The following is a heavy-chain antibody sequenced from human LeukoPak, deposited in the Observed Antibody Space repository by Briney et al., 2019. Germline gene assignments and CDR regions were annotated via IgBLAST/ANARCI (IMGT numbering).Heavy chain of an antibody. D-gene: IGHD3-10*01. Sequence: ASVKVSCKTSGYTFASYGITWVRQAPGQGLEWMGGISGYNGKTNFAQRFQGRVSLTTHTSATTAYMELRSLTSDDTAVYYCAKDYSGSGSVHFEHWGQGTLVTVSS. V-gene: IGHV1-18*01. J-gene: IGHJ4*02. CDR2: ISGYNGKT. CDR3: AKDYSGSGSVHFEH. CDR1: GYTFASYG.